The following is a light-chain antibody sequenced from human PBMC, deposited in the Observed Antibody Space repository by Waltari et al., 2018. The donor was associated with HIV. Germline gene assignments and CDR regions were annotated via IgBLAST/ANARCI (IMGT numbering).Light chain of an antibody. CDR2: AAS. CDR3: QQYDDWPRT. Sequence: VLTRSQPTLFCLPGEQAPPACRASQSVSRNLAWYQQKPGQPPRLLIYAASTRASGVPVRISGTGSGTEFTLTISSLQSEDFAVYYCQQYDDWPRTFGQGTRVEIK. V-gene: IGKV3-15*01. J-gene: IGKJ1*01. CDR1: QSVSRN.